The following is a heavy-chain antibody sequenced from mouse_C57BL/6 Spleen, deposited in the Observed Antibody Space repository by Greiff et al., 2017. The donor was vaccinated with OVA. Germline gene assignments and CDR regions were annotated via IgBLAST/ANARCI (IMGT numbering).Heavy chain of an antibody. V-gene: IGHV1-69*01. CDR1: GYTFTSYW. Sequence: QVQLQQPGAELVMPGASVKLSCKASGYTFTSYWMHWVKQRPGHGLEWIGEIDPSDSYTNYNQKFKGKSTLTVDKSSSTASMQLNSLTSADSEVYYFARRWLRENYYARDYWGQGTSVTVSS. D-gene: IGHD2-2*01. J-gene: IGHJ4*01. CDR3: ARRWLRENYYARDY. CDR2: IDPSDSYT.